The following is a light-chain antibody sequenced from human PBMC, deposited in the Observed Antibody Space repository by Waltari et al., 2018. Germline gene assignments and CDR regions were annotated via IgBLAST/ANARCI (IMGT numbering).Light chain of an antibody. CDR2: DAS. CDR3: LQRSSWPWT. V-gene: IGKV3-11*01. Sequence: EFVLTPSPATLPLSPGARATLSCRSSQSVSSYLAWYQQKVGQAPRLLIYDASNRATGIPARFSGSGSGTDFTFTISSLEPEDFAVYYCLQRSSWPWTFGQGTKVEIK. J-gene: IGKJ1*01. CDR1: QSVSSY.